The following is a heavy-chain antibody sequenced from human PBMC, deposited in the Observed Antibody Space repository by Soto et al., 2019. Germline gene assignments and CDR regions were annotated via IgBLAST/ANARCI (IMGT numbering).Heavy chain of an antibody. CDR3: ARDMITFGGVIVNGGDY. Sequence: GESLKISCAASGFTFSSYSMNWVRQAPGKGLEWVSSISSSSSYIYYADSVKGRFTISRDNAKNSLYLQMNSLRAEDTAVYYCARDMITFGGVIVNGGDYWGQGTLVTVSS. CDR1: GFTFSSYS. CDR2: ISSSSSYI. V-gene: IGHV3-21*01. J-gene: IGHJ4*02. D-gene: IGHD3-16*02.